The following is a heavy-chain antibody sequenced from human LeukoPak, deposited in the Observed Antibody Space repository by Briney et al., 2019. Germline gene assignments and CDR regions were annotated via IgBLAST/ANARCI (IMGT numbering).Heavy chain of an antibody. CDR3: ARGQGEGDLWSGYYADY. J-gene: IGHJ4*02. Sequence: AAVTVSRQASGGTFSSYVISWVRPAPGQGLEWMGGIIPIFGAANYAQKFQCRVTITADESTSTAYMELSRLRSEDTAVYDCARGQGEGDLWSGYYADYWGQGTRVTVSS. CDR2: IIPIFGAA. CDR1: GGTFSSYV. V-gene: IGHV1-69*13. D-gene: IGHD3-3*01.